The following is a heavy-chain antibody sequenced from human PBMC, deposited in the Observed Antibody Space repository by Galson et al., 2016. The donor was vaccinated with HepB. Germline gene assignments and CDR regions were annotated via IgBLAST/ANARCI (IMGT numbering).Heavy chain of an antibody. CDR3: AGRSVSSTSCYSSYGMDV. CDR1: GFSVRSTY. J-gene: IGHJ6*02. V-gene: IGHV3-66*03. Sequence: SLRLSCAASGFSVRSTYMTWVRQAPGKGLEWVSVIYSCNNTYYADSVKGRFTVSRDNSKNILYLQMKSLRVEDTAVYYCAGRSVSSTSCYSSYGMDVWGQGTTVTVSS. D-gene: IGHD2-2*01. CDR2: IYSCNNT.